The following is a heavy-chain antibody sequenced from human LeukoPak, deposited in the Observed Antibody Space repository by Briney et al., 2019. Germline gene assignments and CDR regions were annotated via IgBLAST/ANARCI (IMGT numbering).Heavy chain of an antibody. V-gene: IGHV4-38-2*01. J-gene: IGHJ6*03. D-gene: IGHD5-18*01. CDR3: ARTTEGGYTYDYFYYYYMDV. Sequence: PSETLSLTCAVSGYSISSGYYWGWIRQPPGQGLEWIGSIYHSGSTNYNPSLKSRVTISVDTSKNQFSLKLSSVTAADTAVYFCARTTEGGYTYDYFYYYYMDVWGKGTTVTISS. CDR1: GYSISSGYY. CDR2: IYHSGST.